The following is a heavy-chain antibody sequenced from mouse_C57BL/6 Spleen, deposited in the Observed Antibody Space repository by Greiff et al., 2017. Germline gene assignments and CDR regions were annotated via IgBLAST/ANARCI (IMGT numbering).Heavy chain of an antibody. J-gene: IGHJ2*01. CDR1: GFNIKDDY. CDR3: TTDSNYYFDY. Sequence: EVMLVESGAELVRPGASVKLSCTASGFNIKDDYMHWVKQRPEQGLEWIGWIDPENGDTEYASKFQGKATITADTSSNTAYLQLSSLTSEDTAVYYCTTDSNYYFDYWGQGTTLTVSS. D-gene: IGHD2-5*01. V-gene: IGHV14-4*01. CDR2: IDPENGDT.